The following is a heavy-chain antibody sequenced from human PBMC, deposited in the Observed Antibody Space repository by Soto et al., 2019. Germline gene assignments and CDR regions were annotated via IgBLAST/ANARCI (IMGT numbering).Heavy chain of an antibody. Sequence: SETLSLTCTVSGGSISSGGYYWSWIRQHPGKGLEWIGYIYYSGSTYYNPSLKSRVTISVDTSKNQFSLKLSSVTAADTAVYYCPRAGSGSPDAFDIWGPVTMVTV. V-gene: IGHV4-31*03. CDR3: PRAGSGSPDAFDI. CDR2: IYYSGST. CDR1: GGSISSGGYY. J-gene: IGHJ3*02. D-gene: IGHD3-22*01.